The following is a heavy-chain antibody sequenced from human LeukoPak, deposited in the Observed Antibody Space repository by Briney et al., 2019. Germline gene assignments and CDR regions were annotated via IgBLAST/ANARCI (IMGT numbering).Heavy chain of an antibody. D-gene: IGHD3-10*01. V-gene: IGHV1-8*01. CDR3: AREQPYGSGSYCKVKYYYYGMDV. J-gene: IGHJ6*02. Sequence: ASVKVSCKASGYTFTSYDINWVRQATGQGLEWMGWMNPNSGNTGYAQKFQGRVTMTRNTSISTAYMELSSLRSEDTAVYYCAREQPYGSGSYCKVKYYYYGMDVWGQGTTVTVSS. CDR1: GYTFTSYD. CDR2: MNPNSGNT.